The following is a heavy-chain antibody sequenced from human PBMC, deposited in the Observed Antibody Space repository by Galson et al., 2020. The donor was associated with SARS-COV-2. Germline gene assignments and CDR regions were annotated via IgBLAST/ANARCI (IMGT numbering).Heavy chain of an antibody. CDR1: GFTFSSYA. CDR2: ISGPATST. J-gene: IGHJ4*02. V-gene: IGHV3-23*01. CDR3: ARAAHFSYCGGDCYNIYSLDC. Sequence: GESLKISCAASGFTFSSYAMSWVRQAPGKGLEWVSVISGPATSTYYADSVKGRFSISRDNSENTLFLEMNSLRAEDTAIYYCARAAHFSYCGGDCYNIYSLDCWGQGTLVTVSS. D-gene: IGHD2-21*02.